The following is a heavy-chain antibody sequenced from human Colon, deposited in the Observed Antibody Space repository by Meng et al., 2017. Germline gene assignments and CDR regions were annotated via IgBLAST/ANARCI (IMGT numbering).Heavy chain of an antibody. D-gene: IGHD3-16*02. CDR3: TRGLEFYRFEY. V-gene: IGHV6-1*01. CDR2: TYYRAKWNH. J-gene: IGHJ4*02. Sequence: QLQPSGPGPGKPSQTLPPPCAISGDSVASKTAVWNWIRQSPSRGLEWLGRTYYRAKWNHDYAESLRGRITINPDTSNNQISLQLNSVTPEDTAVYYCTRGLEFYRFEYWGQGTLVTVSS. CDR1: GDSVASKTAV.